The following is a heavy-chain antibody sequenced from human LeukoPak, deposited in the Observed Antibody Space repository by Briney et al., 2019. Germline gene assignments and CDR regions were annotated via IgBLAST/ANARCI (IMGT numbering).Heavy chain of an antibody. V-gene: IGHV3-23*01. D-gene: IGHD3-22*01. CDR1: GFTFSSYA. Sequence: GGSLRLSCAASGFTFSSYAMSWVRQAPGKGLEWVSAISGSGGSTYYADSVKGRFTISRDNSKNTLFLQMNTLRAEDTAVYYCAKDHQSSGYYYAVDYWGQGTLVTVSS. CDR2: ISGSGGST. CDR3: AKDHQSSGYYYAVDY. J-gene: IGHJ4*02.